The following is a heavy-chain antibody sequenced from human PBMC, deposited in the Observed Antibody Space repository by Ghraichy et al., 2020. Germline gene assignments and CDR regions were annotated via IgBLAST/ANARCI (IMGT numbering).Heavy chain of an antibody. D-gene: IGHD2-15*01. J-gene: IGHJ4*02. V-gene: IGHV4-39*07. Sequence: SETLSLTCTVSGGSIGSSSYYWGWIRQSPGKGLEWIGSIYYSGSTYYNPSLKSRVTISVDTSKNQFSLKLSSVTAADTAVYYCARAACSGGSCYLPGYWGQGTLVTVSS. CDR3: ARAACSGGSCYLPGY. CDR2: IYYSGST. CDR1: GGSIGSSSYY.